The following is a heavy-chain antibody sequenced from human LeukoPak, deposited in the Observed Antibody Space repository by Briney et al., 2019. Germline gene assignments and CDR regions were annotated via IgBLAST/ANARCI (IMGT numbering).Heavy chain of an antibody. CDR2: ISGSGDST. D-gene: IGHD3-3*01. CDR3: AKVSPINPSGYLDY. Sequence: PGGSLRLSCAASGFTFSTYAMNWVRQAPGKGLEWVSTISGSGDSTYYADSVKGRFTISRDNSRNTVYLQMNSLRTEDTAIYYCAKVSPINPSGYLDYWGQGTLVTVSS. V-gene: IGHV3-23*01. CDR1: GFTFSTYA. J-gene: IGHJ4*02.